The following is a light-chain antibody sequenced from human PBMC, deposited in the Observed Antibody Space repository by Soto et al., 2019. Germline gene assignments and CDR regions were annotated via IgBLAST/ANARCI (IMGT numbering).Light chain of an antibody. V-gene: IGLV2-8*01. CDR2: EVN. Sequence: QSALTQPPSASGSPGQSVTISCTGTSSDIGGYNFVSWYQQHPGKAPKLIIYEVNKRPSGVTDRVSGSKSGNTASLTVSGLQADDEGDYYCSSYAGTNNLGVFGGGTKLTVL. J-gene: IGLJ3*02. CDR1: SSDIGGYNF. CDR3: SSYAGTNNLGV.